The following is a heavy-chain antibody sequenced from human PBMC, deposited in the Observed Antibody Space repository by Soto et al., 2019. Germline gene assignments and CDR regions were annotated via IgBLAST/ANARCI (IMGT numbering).Heavy chain of an antibody. J-gene: IGHJ6*02. Sequence: PSETLSLTCTVSGGSISSYYWSWIRQPPGKGLEWIGDINHSGSTNYNPSLKSRVTISVDTSKNQFSLELSSVTAADTAVYYCARGRIRAAAGTYYYYGMDVWGQGTTVTVSS. CDR3: ARGRIRAAAGTYYYYGMDV. V-gene: IGHV4-59*12. D-gene: IGHD6-13*01. CDR1: GGSISSYY. CDR2: INHSGST.